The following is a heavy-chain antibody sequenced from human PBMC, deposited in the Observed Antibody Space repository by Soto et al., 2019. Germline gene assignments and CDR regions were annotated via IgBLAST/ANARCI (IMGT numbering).Heavy chain of an antibody. Sequence: ASVKVSCKASGYTFVNYAMHWVRQAPGQRLEWVGWITVGNGNSRYSENLRGRVAFTRDTSASTAYMELSSLRSEDTSVYYCARDGTYASRSYNKTTYTLDVCGQRPTFT. CDR3: ARDGTYASRSYNKTTYTLDV. CDR1: GYTFVNYA. D-gene: IGHD6-6*01. V-gene: IGHV1-3*01. J-gene: IGHJ6*02. CDR2: ITVGNGNS.